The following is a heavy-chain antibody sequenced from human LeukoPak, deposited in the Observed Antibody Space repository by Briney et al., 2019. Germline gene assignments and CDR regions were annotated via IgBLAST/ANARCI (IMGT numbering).Heavy chain of an antibody. CDR3: ARGSGALYYGMDV. CDR1: GGSISTSSYY. D-gene: IGHD3-10*01. Sequence: PSETLSLTCTVSGGSISTSSYYWSWIRQPPGEGLEWIGYINFSGTTNYNPSLKSRVTISADTSKDQFSLKLTSVTAADTAVYYCARGSGALYYGMDVWGQGTTVTVSS. CDR2: INFSGTT. V-gene: IGHV4-61*01. J-gene: IGHJ6*02.